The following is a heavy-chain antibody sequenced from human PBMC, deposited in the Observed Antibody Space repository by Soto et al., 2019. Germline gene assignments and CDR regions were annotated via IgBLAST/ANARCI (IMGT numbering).Heavy chain of an antibody. J-gene: IGHJ6*02. CDR2: IYYSGST. D-gene: IGHD3-10*01. CDR1: GGSISSGDYY. Sequence: SETLSLTCTVSGGSISSGDYYWSWIRQPPGKGLEWIGYIYYSGSTNYNPSLKSRVTISVDTSKNQFSLKLSSVTAADTAVYYCAKIGIGSYYGMDVWGQGTTVTSP. V-gene: IGHV4-61*08. CDR3: AKIGIGSYYGMDV.